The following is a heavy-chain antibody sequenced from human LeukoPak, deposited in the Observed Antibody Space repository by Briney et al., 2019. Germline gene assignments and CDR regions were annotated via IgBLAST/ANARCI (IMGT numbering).Heavy chain of an antibody. CDR2: IYSSDNT. Sequence: GGSLRLSCAASGFTVSSKYMSWVRQAPGKGLEWVSVIYSSDNTYYADSVKGRFTISRDNSKNTVDLQMESLRAEDTAVYYCAKLVAATINIDYWGQGTLVTVSS. CDR1: GFTVSSKY. CDR3: AKLVAATINIDY. V-gene: IGHV3-53*01. D-gene: IGHD2-15*01. J-gene: IGHJ4*02.